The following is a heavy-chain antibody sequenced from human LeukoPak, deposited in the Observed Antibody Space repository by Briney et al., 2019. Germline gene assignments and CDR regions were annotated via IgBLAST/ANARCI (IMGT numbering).Heavy chain of an antibody. D-gene: IGHD6-19*01. Sequence: ASVKVSCKASGGTFSSYAISWVRQAPGQGLEWMGRIIPILGIANYAQKFQGRVTITADKSTSTAYMELSSLRSEDTAVYYCARDSGSGYNYYYGMDVWGQGTTVTVSS. CDR2: IIPILGIA. CDR1: GGTFSSYA. V-gene: IGHV1-69*04. J-gene: IGHJ6*02. CDR3: ARDSGSGYNYYYGMDV.